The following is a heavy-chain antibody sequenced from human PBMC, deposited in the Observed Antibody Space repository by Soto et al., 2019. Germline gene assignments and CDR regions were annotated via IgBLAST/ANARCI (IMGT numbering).Heavy chain of an antibody. V-gene: IGHV1-69*06. Sequence: QVQLVQSGAEVKKPGSSVKVSCKASGGSFSTYAISWVRQAPGQGLAWMGGIIPIFGSSNSPQQFQGRLTITADKSTRTIYMELRSLRSDDTAVYYCAGWFGDFRRYYYGMDVWGQGTTVTVSS. D-gene: IGHD3-10*01. J-gene: IGHJ6*02. CDR2: IIPIFGSS. CDR1: GGSFSTYA. CDR3: AGWFGDFRRYYYGMDV.